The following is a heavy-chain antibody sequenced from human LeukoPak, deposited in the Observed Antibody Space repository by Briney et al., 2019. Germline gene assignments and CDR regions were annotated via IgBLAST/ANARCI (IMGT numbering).Heavy chain of an antibody. D-gene: IGHD3-22*01. V-gene: IGHV4-61*01. CDR2: IYDSGST. CDR3: ASLTTADAFDI. CDR1: GGSISTSNYY. J-gene: IGHJ3*02. Sequence: PSETLSLTCTVSGGSISTSNYYWSWIRQPPGKGLEWIGYIYDSGSTNYNPSLKSRVTISVDTSKNQFSLKVSSVTAADTAVYYCASLTTADAFDIWGQGTMVTVSS.